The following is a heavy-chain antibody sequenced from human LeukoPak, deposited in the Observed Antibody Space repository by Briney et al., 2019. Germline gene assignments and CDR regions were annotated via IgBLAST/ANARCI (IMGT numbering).Heavy chain of an antibody. D-gene: IGHD3-22*01. CDR2: ISYDGSNE. CDR1: GFTFSSYA. Sequence: GGSLRLSCAASGFTFSSYAMHWVRQAPGKGLEWVAVISYDGSNEYYADSVKGRFTISRDNSKNTLYLQMNSLRAEDTAVYYCARGPYYYDSSGYLDYWGQGTLVTVSS. CDR3: ARGPYYYDSSGYLDY. J-gene: IGHJ4*02. V-gene: IGHV3-30*04.